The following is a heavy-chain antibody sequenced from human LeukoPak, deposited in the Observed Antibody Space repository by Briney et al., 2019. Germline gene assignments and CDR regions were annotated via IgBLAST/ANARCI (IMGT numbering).Heavy chain of an antibody. CDR3: ARDRYYYDSSGYTFDY. J-gene: IGHJ4*02. Sequence: ASVKVSCKASGYIFTGYYLHWVRQAPGQGLEWMGWINPNSGGTNFAQKFQGRVTMTRDTSINTAYMELSRLRSDDTAVYYCARDRYYYDSSGYTFDYWGQGTLVTVSS. D-gene: IGHD3-22*01. V-gene: IGHV1-2*02. CDR1: GYIFTGYY. CDR2: INPNSGGT.